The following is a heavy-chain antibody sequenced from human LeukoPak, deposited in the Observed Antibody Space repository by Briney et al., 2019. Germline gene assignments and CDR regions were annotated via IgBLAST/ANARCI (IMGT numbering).Heavy chain of an antibody. V-gene: IGHV4-59*01. CDR2: IYYSGST. J-gene: IGHJ6*02. CDR3: ARAQYCSGGSCYSWYYYYYGVDV. Sequence: PSETLSLTCAVYGGSFSGYYWSWIRQPPGKGLEWIGYIYYSGSTNYNPSLKSRVTISVDTSKNQFSLKLSSVTAADTAVYYCARAQYCSGGSCYSWYYYYYGVDVWGQGTTVTVSS. CDR1: GGSFSGYY. D-gene: IGHD2-15*01.